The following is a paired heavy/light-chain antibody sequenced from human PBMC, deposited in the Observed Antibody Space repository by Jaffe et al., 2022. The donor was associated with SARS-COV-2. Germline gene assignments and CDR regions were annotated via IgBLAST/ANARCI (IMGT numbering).Heavy chain of an antibody. V-gene: IGHV4-59*01. CDR1: GGSLSSYY. J-gene: IGHJ4*02. D-gene: IGHD2-15*01. CDR2: VYYSGNT. CDR3: ARNYYGGNGYFDY. Sequence: QVQLQESGARLVKPSETLSLTCTVSGGSLSSYYWSWIRQPPGKGLEWIGYVYYSGNTNYNPSLESRVAMSVDMSKNQFFLKLSSVTAADTAVYYCARNYYGGNGYFDYWGQGILVTVSS.
Light chain of an antibody. CDR1: QSVGKY. CDR2: DAS. CDR3: QQRSNWPTWT. J-gene: IGKJ1*01. V-gene: IGKV3-11*01. Sequence: ETVLTQFPGTLSLSPGERATLSCRASQSVGKYVAWYQQKAGQAPRLLIYDASNRATGIPARFSGSGSATDFTLTISRLEPEDFAVYYCQQRSNWPTWTFGQGTKVEI.